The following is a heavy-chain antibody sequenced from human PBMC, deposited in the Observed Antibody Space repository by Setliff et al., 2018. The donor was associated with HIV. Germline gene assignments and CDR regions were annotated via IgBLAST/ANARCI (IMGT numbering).Heavy chain of an antibody. V-gene: IGHV1-46*01. CDR1: GYTFTSYL. D-gene: IGHD2-2*01. CDR2: IDPNGGAT. J-gene: IGHJ3*02. CDR3: ARAGGGATDQAFDI. Sequence: ASVKVSCKAFGYTFTSYLLHWVRQAPGQGLEWLGIIDPNGGATNNAQKLQGRLTVATDTSTGTLYMELSNLRSDDSAVYYCARAGGGATDQAFDIWGQGTMVT.